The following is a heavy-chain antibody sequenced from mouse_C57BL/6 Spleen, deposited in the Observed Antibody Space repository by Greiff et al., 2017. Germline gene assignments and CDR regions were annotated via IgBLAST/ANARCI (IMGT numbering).Heavy chain of an antibody. Sequence: EVMLVESGGGLVKPGGSLKLSCAASGFTFSSYAMSWVRQTPEKRLEWVATISDGGSYTYYPDNVKGRFTISRDNAKNNLYLQMSHLKSEDTAMYYCARAAYYSNYYAMDYWGQGTSVTVSS. J-gene: IGHJ4*01. CDR1: GFTFSSYA. V-gene: IGHV5-4*03. D-gene: IGHD2-5*01. CDR2: ISDGGSYT. CDR3: ARAAYYSNYYAMDY.